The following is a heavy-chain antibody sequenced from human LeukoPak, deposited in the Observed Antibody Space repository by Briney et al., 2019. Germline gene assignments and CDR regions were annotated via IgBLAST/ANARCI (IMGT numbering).Heavy chain of an antibody. CDR3: ARESSGWYRKYFDY. D-gene: IGHD6-19*01. V-gene: IGHV4-4*07. CDR1: GGSISSYY. CDR2: IYTSGST. Sequence: SETLSLTCTVSGGSISSYYWSWIRQPAGKGLEWIGRIYTSGSTNYNPSLKSRVTISVDKSKNQFSLKLSSVTAADTAVYYCARESSGWYRKYFDYWGQGTLVTVSS. J-gene: IGHJ4*02.